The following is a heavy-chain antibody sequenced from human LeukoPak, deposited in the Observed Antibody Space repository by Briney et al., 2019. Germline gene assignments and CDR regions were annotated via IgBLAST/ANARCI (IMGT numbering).Heavy chain of an antibody. CDR3: ARDMSPSRYSSGWYA. CDR2: IYYSGST. CDR1: GGSISSYY. V-gene: IGHV4-59*01. Sequence: SETLSLTCTVSGGSISSYYWSWIRQPPRKGLEWIGYIYYSGSTNYNPYLKRRVTISVDTSKNQFSLKLSSVTAADTAVYYCARDMSPSRYSSGWYAWGQGTLVTVSS. D-gene: IGHD6-19*01. J-gene: IGHJ5*02.